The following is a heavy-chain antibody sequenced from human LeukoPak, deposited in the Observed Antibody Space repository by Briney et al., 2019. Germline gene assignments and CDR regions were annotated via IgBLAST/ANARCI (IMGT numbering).Heavy chain of an antibody. CDR2: INAGNGNT. D-gene: IGHD3-16*01. V-gene: IGHV1-3*01. J-gene: IGHJ4*02. Sequence: ASVKVSCKASGYTFTSYAMHWVRQAPGQRLEWMGWINAGNGNTKYSQKFQGRVTITRDTSASTAYMELSSLRSEDAAVYYCARDRGSYNGSPVDYWGQGTLVTVSS. CDR1: GYTFTSYA. CDR3: ARDRGSYNGSPVDY.